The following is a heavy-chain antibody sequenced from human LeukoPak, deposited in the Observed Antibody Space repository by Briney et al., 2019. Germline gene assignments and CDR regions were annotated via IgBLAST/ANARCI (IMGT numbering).Heavy chain of an antibody. V-gene: IGHV3-15*01. CDR1: GFTFSSYS. Sequence: GSLRLSCAASGFTFSSYSMNWVRQAPGKGLEWVGRIKSKTDGGTTDYAAPVKGRFTISRDDSKNTLYLQMNSLKTEDTAVYYCTTDQLFNIVVVPAANLLARNYFDYWGQGTLVTVSS. CDR3: TTDQLFNIVVVPAANLLARNYFDY. J-gene: IGHJ4*02. CDR2: IKSKTDGGTT. D-gene: IGHD2-2*01.